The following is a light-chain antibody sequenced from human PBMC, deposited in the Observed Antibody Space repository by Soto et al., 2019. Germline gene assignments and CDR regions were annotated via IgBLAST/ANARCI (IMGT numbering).Light chain of an antibody. CDR2: DVS. Sequence: QSALTQPASVSGSPGQSITISCTGTSSDVGDYNYVSWYQQHPGKAPKLMIYDVSNRPSGVSNRFSGSKSGNTASLTISGLQAEDEADYYCSSYISSSVYVFGTGTKLTVL. J-gene: IGLJ1*01. CDR3: SSYISSSVYV. V-gene: IGLV2-14*01. CDR1: SSDVGDYNY.